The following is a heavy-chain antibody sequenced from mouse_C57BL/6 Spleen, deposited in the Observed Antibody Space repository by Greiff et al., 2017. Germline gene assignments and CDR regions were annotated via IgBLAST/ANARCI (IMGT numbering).Heavy chain of an antibody. D-gene: IGHD2-3*01. J-gene: IGHJ3*01. CDR3: ARLGGYYSCAD. CDR1: GYTFTDYN. Sequence: VQLQQSGPELVKPGASVKMSCKASGYTFTDYNMHWVKQSHGKSLEWIGYILPNNGGTSYNQKFKGKDTLTVNKSSSTAYMELRRLTSEDSAVYYCARLGGYYSCADWGQGTLVTVSA. V-gene: IGHV1-22*01. CDR2: ILPNNGGT.